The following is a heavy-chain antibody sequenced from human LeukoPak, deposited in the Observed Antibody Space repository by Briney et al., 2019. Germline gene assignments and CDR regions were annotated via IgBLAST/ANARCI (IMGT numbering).Heavy chain of an antibody. CDR3: ARARYYDSSDYIY. CDR1: GGTFSSYA. Sequence: ASVKVSCKASGGTFSSYAISWVRQAPGRGLEWMGIINPSGGSTTYAQKFQGRVTMTRDTSTSTVYMELSSLRSEDTAVYYCARARYYDSSDYIYWGLGTLVTVSS. J-gene: IGHJ4*02. V-gene: IGHV1-46*01. CDR2: INPSGGST. D-gene: IGHD3-22*01.